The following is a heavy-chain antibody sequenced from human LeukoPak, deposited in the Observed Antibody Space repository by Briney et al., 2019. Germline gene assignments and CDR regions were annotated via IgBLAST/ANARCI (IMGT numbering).Heavy chain of an antibody. CDR3: ARREMLMAYAAFDY. Sequence: SETLSLTCAVYGGSFSGYYWSWIRQPPGKGLEWIGEINHSGSTNYNPSLKSRVTISVDTSKNQFSLKLSSVTAADTAVYYCARREMLMAYAAFDYWGQGTLVTVSS. D-gene: IGHD2-8*01. CDR1: GGSFSGYY. J-gene: IGHJ4*02. V-gene: IGHV4-34*01. CDR2: INHSGST.